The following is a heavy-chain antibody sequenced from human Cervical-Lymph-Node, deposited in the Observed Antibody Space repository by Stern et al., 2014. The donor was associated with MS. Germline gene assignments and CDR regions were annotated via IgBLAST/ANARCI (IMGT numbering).Heavy chain of an antibody. CDR1: GFTFRNYS. V-gene: IGHV3-21*01. J-gene: IGHJ6*02. D-gene: IGHD3-22*01. Sequence: EVQLLESGGGLVKPGGSLRLSCAASGFTFRNYSMNWVRQAPGKGLQWVSSISSSSRYIFHADSLKGRITISRDNAYNSLYLQMNSLRAEDTAVYYCARDSNVDSSGYFPYYFFYGMDVWGQGTTVTVSS. CDR3: ARDSNVDSSGYFPYYFFYGMDV. CDR2: ISSSSRYI.